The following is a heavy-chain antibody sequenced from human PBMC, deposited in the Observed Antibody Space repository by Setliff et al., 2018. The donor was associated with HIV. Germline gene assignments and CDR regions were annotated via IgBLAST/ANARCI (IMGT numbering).Heavy chain of an antibody. D-gene: IGHD5-12*01. V-gene: IGHV3-23*01. Sequence: GGSLRLSCVVSGFTFTSFSMTWVRQAPGKGLEWVSSISGSGGAIKDAESVKGRFTISRDNSRNTLYLQMNSLRVEDTAVYYCAKDPRAAVATICDYWGQGTLVTVSS. CDR2: ISGSGGAI. CDR3: AKDPRAAVATICDY. J-gene: IGHJ4*02. CDR1: GFTFTSFS.